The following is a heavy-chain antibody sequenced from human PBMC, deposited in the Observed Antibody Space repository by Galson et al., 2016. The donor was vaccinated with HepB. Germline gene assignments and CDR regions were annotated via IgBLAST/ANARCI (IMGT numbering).Heavy chain of an antibody. CDR1: GFAFNTFA. CDR3: AKDLRTRGYGDTYDF. J-gene: IGHJ4*02. Sequence: SLRLSCAASGFAFNTFALSWVRQAPGKGLDWVSSVADSGDPTYYADSVRGRFTISRDNSRNILYLQLSNLRAEDTAIYYCAKDLRTRGYGDTYDFWGQGTLVTVSS. V-gene: IGHV3-23*01. CDR2: VADSGDPT. D-gene: IGHD4-17*01.